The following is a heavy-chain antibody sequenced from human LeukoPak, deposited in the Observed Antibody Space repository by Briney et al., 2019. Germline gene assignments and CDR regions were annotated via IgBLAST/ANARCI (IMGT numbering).Heavy chain of an antibody. Sequence: GSSVKVSCKASGGTFSSYVISWVRQAPGQGLEWMGRIIPILGIANYAQKFQGRVTITADKSTSTAYMELSSLRSEDTAVYYCAGPQAAAVPVSYYYYGMDVWGQGTTVTVSS. V-gene: IGHV1-69*04. CDR2: IIPILGIA. D-gene: IGHD6-13*01. CDR3: AGPQAAAVPVSYYYYGMDV. CDR1: GGTFSSYV. J-gene: IGHJ6*02.